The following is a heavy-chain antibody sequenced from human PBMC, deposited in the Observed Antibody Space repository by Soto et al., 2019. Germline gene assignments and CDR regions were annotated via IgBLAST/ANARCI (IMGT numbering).Heavy chain of an antibody. J-gene: IGHJ4*02. CDR1: GGTFSSYA. V-gene: IGHV1-69*13. Sequence: GASMKVSCKASGGTFSSYAISWVRQAPGQGLEWMGGIIPIFGTANYAQKFQGRVTITADESTSTAYMELSSLRSEDTAVYYCAFLAERYSSGWYSSGFDYWGQGTLVTVSS. D-gene: IGHD6-19*01. CDR3: AFLAERYSSGWYSSGFDY. CDR2: IIPIFGTA.